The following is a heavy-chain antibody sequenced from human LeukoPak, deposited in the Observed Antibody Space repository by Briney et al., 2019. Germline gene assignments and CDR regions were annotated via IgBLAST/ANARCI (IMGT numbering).Heavy chain of an antibody. Sequence: GALRLSCAASGFTFSSYAMSWVRQAPGKGLEWVSAFSGSGGSTYYAGSVKGRFTISRDNSKNTLFLQMNSLRAGDTAVYYCANGPQYNILTGYYKVRSHLDYWGQGTLVTVSS. CDR1: GFTFSSYA. J-gene: IGHJ4*02. V-gene: IGHV3-23*01. CDR3: ANGPQYNILTGYYKVRSHLDY. D-gene: IGHD3-9*01. CDR2: FSGSGGST.